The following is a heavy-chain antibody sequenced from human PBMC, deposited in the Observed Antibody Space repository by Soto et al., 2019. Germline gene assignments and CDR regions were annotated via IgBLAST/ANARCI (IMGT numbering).Heavy chain of an antibody. J-gene: IGHJ6*03. CDR2: IYYSGST. CDR1: GGSISSYY. CDR3: AAAGDYYYYYMDV. V-gene: IGHV4-59*08. D-gene: IGHD6-13*01. Sequence: PSETLSLTCTVSGGSISSYYWSWIRQPPGKGLEWIGYIYYSGSTNYNPSLKSRVTISVDTSKNQFSLKLSSVTAADTAVYYCAAAGDYYYYYMDVWGKGTTVNVSS.